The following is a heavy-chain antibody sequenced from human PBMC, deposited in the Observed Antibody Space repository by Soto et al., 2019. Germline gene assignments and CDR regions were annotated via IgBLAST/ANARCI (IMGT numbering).Heavy chain of an antibody. CDR1: GFTFSSYG. CDR2: ISYDGRNK. J-gene: IGHJ4*02. CDR3: AKESGYSYASVDY. V-gene: IGHV3-30*18. Sequence: QVQLVESGGGVVQPGRSLRLSCAASGFTFSSYGMHWVRQAPGKGLEWVAVISYDGRNKYYADSVKGRFTISRDNSKNTLYLQMNSLRAEDTTVYYCAKESGYSYASVDYWGQGTLVTVSS. D-gene: IGHD5-18*01.